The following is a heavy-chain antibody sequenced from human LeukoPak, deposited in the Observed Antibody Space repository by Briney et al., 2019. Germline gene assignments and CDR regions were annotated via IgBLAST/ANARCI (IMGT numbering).Heavy chain of an antibody. V-gene: IGHV3-7*01. CDR2: IKQDGSEK. D-gene: IGHD1-1*01. CDR1: GFTFSSYR. J-gene: IGHJ4*02. CDR3: ARRGAGTGTTDY. Sequence: GGSLRLSCAASGFTFSSYRMSWVRQAPGKGLEWVANIKQDGSEKYYVDSVKGRFTISRDNAKNSLYLQMNSLRAEDTAVYYCARRGAGTGTTDYWGQGTLVTVSS.